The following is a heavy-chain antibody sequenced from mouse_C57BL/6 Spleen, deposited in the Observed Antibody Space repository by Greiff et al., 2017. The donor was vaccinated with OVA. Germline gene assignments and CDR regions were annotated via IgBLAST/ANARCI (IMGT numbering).Heavy chain of an antibody. V-gene: IGHV1-15*01. Sequence: VNLVESGAELVRPGASVTLSCKASGYTFTDYEMHWVKQTPVHGLEWIGAIDPETGGTAYNQKFKGKAILTADKSSSTAYMELRSLTSEDSAVYYCTRRDRFDYWGQGTTLTVSS. D-gene: IGHD3-3*01. CDR1: GYTFTDYE. J-gene: IGHJ2*01. CDR2: IDPETGGT. CDR3: TRRDRFDY.